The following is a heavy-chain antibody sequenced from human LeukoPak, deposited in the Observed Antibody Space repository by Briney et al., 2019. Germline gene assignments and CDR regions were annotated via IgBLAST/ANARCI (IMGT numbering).Heavy chain of an antibody. Sequence: PSETLSLTCTVSGGSISTLYWSWIRQPPGKGLEWIGYIYYSGSTNFNPSLKSRVTISVDTSKNQFSLKLSSVTAADTAVYYCARGWTDDSSGHIFDYWGQGTLVTVSS. J-gene: IGHJ4*02. CDR2: IYYSGST. V-gene: IGHV4-59*11. D-gene: IGHD3-22*01. CDR1: GGSISTLY. CDR3: ARGWTDDSSGHIFDY.